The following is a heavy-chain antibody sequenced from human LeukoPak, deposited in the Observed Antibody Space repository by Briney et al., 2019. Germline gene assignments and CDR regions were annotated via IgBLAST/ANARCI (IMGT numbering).Heavy chain of an antibody. CDR3: VTYYGSGSYHASYYYYGMDV. J-gene: IGHJ6*02. Sequence: SETLSLTCTVSGGSISSYYWSWIRQPPGKGLEWIGYIYYSGSTNYNPSLKSRVTISVDTSKNQFSLKLSSVTAADTAVYYCVTYYGSGSYHASYYYYGMDVWGQGTTVTVSS. CDR1: GGSISSYY. CDR2: IYYSGST. V-gene: IGHV4-59*01. D-gene: IGHD3-10*01.